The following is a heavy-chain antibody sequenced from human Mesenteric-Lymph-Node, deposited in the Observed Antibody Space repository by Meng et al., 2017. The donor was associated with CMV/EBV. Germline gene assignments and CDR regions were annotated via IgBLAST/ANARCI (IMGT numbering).Heavy chain of an antibody. V-gene: IGHV1-8*01. Sequence: ASVKVSCKASGYTFTSFDINWVRQATGQGLEWMGWMNPNSGNTGYAQKFQGRVTMTRNTSISTAYMELSSLRSDDTAVYYCARGVNPDWFDPWGQGTLVTVSS. CDR1: GYTFTSFD. CDR2: MNPNSGNT. D-gene: IGHD3-16*02. CDR3: ARGVNPDWFDP. J-gene: IGHJ5*02.